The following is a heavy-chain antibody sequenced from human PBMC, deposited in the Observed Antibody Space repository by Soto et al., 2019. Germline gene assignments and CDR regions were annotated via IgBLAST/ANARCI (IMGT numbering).Heavy chain of an antibody. D-gene: IGHD4-17*01. CDR1: GFTFSSYA. Sequence: GGSLRLSCSASGFTFSSYAMHWVRQAPGKGLEYVSAISSNGGSTYYADSVKGRFTISRDNSKNTLYLQMSSLRAEDTAFYFCAKDNPGRYGDYESTWFEPWGQGTLVTVSS. CDR3: AKDNPGRYGDYESTWFEP. CDR2: ISSNGGST. V-gene: IGHV3-64D*06. J-gene: IGHJ5*02.